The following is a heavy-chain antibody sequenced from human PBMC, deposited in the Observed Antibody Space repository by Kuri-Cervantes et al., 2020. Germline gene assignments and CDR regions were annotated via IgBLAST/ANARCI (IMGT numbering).Heavy chain of an antibody. D-gene: IGHD2/OR15-2a*01. CDR2: IKPNIGDT. V-gene: IGHV1-2*02. Sequence: ASVKVSCKASGYTFTGYYMHWVRQAPGQGLEWMGWIKPNIGDTSFAQQFQGRVTMTRDTSSNTVYMELSRLKSDDTAMYYCARDSVPIGTGGSFYDYWGQGTLVTVSS. CDR3: ARDSVPIGTGGSFYDY. J-gene: IGHJ4*02. CDR1: GYTFTGYY.